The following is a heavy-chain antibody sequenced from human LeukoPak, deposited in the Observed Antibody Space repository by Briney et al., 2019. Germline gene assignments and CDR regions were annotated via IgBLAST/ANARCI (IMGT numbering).Heavy chain of an antibody. D-gene: IGHD1-26*01. Sequence: GASVKVSCKASGYTFTSYAMNWVRQAPGQGLEWMGWISGSNGNTNYAQKLQGRVTMTTDTSTGTAYMELRSLRSDDTAVYYCARSGRGTYYYFDYWGQGTLVTVSS. J-gene: IGHJ4*02. CDR1: GYTFTSYA. CDR2: ISGSNGNT. CDR3: ARSGRGTYYYFDY. V-gene: IGHV1-18*01.